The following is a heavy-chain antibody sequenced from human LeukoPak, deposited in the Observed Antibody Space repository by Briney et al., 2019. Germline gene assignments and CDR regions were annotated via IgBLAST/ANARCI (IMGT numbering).Heavy chain of an antibody. Sequence: SETLSLTCTVSGGSISSYCWSWIRQPPGKGLEWIGYIYYSGSTNYNPSLKSRVTISVDTSKNQFSLKLSSVTAADTAVYYCASRGYDYYYYYGMDVWGQGTTVTVSS. CDR1: GGSISSYC. V-gene: IGHV4-59*01. CDR3: ASRGYDYYYYYGMDV. D-gene: IGHD5-12*01. J-gene: IGHJ6*02. CDR2: IYYSGST.